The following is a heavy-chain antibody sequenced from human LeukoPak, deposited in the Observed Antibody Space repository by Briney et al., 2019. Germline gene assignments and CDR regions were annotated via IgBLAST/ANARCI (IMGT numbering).Heavy chain of an antibody. CDR2: IYHSGST. CDR1: GYSISSGYY. V-gene: IGHV4-38-2*02. CDR3: ARAGRSYDFCSGYYPSLYYYYYMDV. J-gene: IGHJ6*03. D-gene: IGHD3-3*01. Sequence: SETLSLTCTVSGYSISSGYYWGWIRQPPGKGLEWIGSIYHSGSTYYNPSLKSRVTISVDTSKNQFSLKLSSVTAADTAVYYCARAGRSYDFCSGYYPSLYYYYYMDVWGKGTTVTVFS.